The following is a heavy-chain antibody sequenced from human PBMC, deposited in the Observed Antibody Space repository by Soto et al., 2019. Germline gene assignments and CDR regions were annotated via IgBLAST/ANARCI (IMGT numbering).Heavy chain of an antibody. CDR1: GFTFSSYA. V-gene: IGHV3-30-3*01. CDR3: ARDGGRWELLSYYYYYYGMDV. CDR2: ISYDGSNK. Sequence: GSLRLSCAASGFTFSSYAMHWVRQAPGKGLEWVAVISYDGSNKYYADSVKGRFTISRDNSKNTLYLQMNSLRAEDTAVYYCARDGGRWELLSYYYYYYGMDVWGQGTTVTVSS. J-gene: IGHJ6*02. D-gene: IGHD1-26*01.